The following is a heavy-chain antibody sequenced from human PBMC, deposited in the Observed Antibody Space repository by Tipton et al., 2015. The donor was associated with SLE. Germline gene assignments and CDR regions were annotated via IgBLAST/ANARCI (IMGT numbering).Heavy chain of an antibody. V-gene: IGHV3-21*01. CDR3: ASSPRGYNWNDVASSYYMDV. J-gene: IGHJ6*03. CDR2: VDSYSTYR. CDR1: GPTFSTCS. Sequence: SLRLSCEASGPTFSTCSMHWVRQAPGKGLEWVSSVDSYSTYRDYADSVRGRFTISRDNAKNSMYLQMNSVRDEDTGVYFCASSPRGYNWNDVASSYYMDVWGRGTTVTVSS. D-gene: IGHD1-20*01.